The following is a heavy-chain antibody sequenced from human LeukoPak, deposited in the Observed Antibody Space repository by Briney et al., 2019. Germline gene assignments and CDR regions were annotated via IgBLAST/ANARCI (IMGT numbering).Heavy chain of an antibody. CDR1: GGSISSYY. Sequence: SETLSLTCTVSGGSISSYYWSWIRQPPGKGLEWIGYVYYSGSTNYNPSLKSRVTMSVDKSKNQFSLKLNSLADAEAAVYYDSRAHSTSWYMDYWGQGTLVTVSS. V-gene: IGHV4-59*01. CDR3: SRAHSTSWYMDY. CDR2: VYYSGST. J-gene: IGHJ4*02. D-gene: IGHD6-13*01.